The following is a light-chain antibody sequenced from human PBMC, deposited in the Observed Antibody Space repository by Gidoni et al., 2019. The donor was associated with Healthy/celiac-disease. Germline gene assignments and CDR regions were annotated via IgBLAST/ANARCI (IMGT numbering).Light chain of an antibody. CDR2: DAS. V-gene: IGKV3-11*01. CDR1: QSVSSY. CDR3: QQRSNWRRT. J-gene: IGKJ1*01. Sequence: EIVLTQSPATLSLSPGERATLSCRASQSVSSYLAWYQQKPGQAPRLLIYDASNRATGIPARFSGSGSGTDFTLTISSLEPEDFAVYYCQQRSNWRRTFGQGTKVGIK.